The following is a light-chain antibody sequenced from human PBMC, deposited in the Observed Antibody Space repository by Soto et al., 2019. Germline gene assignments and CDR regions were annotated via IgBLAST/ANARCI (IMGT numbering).Light chain of an antibody. Sequence: QSALTQPASVSGSPGQSITISCTGTSSDVGGYNYVSWYQQHPGKAPKLMIYEVSNRPSGVSNRFSGSKSGNTASLTISGLQAEDDADYYCSSYTSSSSWVFGGGTKPTVL. CDR3: SSYTSSSSWV. CDR2: EVS. J-gene: IGLJ3*02. CDR1: SSDVGGYNY. V-gene: IGLV2-14*01.